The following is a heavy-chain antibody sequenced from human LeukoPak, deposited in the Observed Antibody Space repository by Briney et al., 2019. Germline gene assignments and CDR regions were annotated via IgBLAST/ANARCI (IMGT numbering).Heavy chain of an antibody. J-gene: IGHJ5*02. Sequence: NPSETLSLTCTVSGGSISSYYWSWIRQPAGEGLEWIGRIYTSGSTNYNPSLKSRVTMSVDTPKTQFSLTLSYVTAADPAVYYCARAGRSYYAFWRGYYEGYSWFDPWGQGTLVTVSS. CDR1: GGSISSYY. CDR3: ARAGRSYYAFWRGYYEGYSWFDP. D-gene: IGHD3-3*01. V-gene: IGHV4-4*07. CDR2: IYTSGST.